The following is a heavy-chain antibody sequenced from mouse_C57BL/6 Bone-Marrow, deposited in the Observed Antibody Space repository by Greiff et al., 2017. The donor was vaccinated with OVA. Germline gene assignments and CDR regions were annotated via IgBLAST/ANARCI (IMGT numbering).Heavy chain of an antibody. J-gene: IGHJ2*01. CDR3: ARGGYFDY. CDR2: IYPGGGYT. CDR1: GYTFTNYW. Sequence: VMLVESGAELVRPGTSVKMSCKASGYTFTNYWIGWAKQRPGHGLEWIGDIYPGGGYTNYNEKFKGKATLTADKSSSTAYMQFSSLTSEDSAIYYCARGGYFDYWGQGTTLTVSS. V-gene: IGHV1-63*01.